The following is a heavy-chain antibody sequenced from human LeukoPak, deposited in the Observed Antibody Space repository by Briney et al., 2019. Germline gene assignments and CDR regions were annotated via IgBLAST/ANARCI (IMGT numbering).Heavy chain of an antibody. CDR1: GFTFSNAW. J-gene: IGHJ4*02. V-gene: IGHV3-15*01. CDR3: TTWETTPFDY. Sequence: GGSLRLSCAASGFTFSNAWMSWVRQAPGKGLEWVGRINSNTDGGSTDYAARVKGRFTISRDDSKYTLYLQMNSVKTEDTAVYYCTTWETTPFDYWGQGTLVTVSS. CDR2: INSNTDGGST. D-gene: IGHD1-26*01.